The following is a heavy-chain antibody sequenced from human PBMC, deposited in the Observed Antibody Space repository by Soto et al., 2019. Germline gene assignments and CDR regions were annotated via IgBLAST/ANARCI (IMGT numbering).Heavy chain of an antibody. CDR2: MNPNSGNT. CDR1: GYTFTGYD. J-gene: IGHJ5*02. Sequence: ASVKVSCKASGYTFTGYDINWVRQATGQGLEWMGWMNPNSGNTGYAQKFQGRVTMTRNTPISTAYMELSSLRSEDTAVYYCARGSNGSSWYAYWFDPSGQGTLVTVSP. D-gene: IGHD6-13*01. CDR3: ARGSNGSSWYAYWFDP. V-gene: IGHV1-8*01.